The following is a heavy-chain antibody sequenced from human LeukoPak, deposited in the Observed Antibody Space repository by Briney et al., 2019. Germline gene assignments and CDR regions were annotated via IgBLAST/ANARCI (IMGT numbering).Heavy chain of an antibody. CDR1: GYTFTGYY. V-gene: IGHV1-2*02. Sequence: GASVKVPCKASGYTFTGYYMHWVRQAPGQGLEWMGWINPNSGGTNYAQKFQGRVTMTRDTSISTAYMELSRLRSDDTAVYYCARDGIAVANYYFDYWGQGTLVTVSS. CDR2: INPNSGGT. D-gene: IGHD6-19*01. CDR3: ARDGIAVANYYFDY. J-gene: IGHJ4*02.